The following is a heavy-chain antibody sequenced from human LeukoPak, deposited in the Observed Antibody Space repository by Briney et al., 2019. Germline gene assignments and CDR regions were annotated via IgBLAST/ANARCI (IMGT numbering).Heavy chain of an antibody. CDR2: TYYRSKWHN. D-gene: IGHD1-26*01. Sequence: KPSQTLSLTCVISGDSVSNNVAVWNWIRQSPSRGLERLGRTYYRSKWHNHYAVSMESRITISPDTSKNQFYLQLDSVTPEDTAVYYCARDAVGASLFEYWGQGTLVTVSS. J-gene: IGHJ4*02. CDR3: ARDAVGASLFEY. V-gene: IGHV6-1*01. CDR1: GDSVSNNVAV.